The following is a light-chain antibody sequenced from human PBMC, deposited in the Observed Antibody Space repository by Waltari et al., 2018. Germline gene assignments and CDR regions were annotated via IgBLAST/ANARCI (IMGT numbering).Light chain of an antibody. J-gene: IGLJ2*01. CDR2: EVT. V-gene: IGLV2-23*02. Sequence: QSALTQPASVSGSPGQSITISCTGTSGDIGGFALVSWYQQHPGKVPRLLICEVTTRPSGVSSRFSGSKSDNSATLTISALQTEDEADYYCSSYSRGSSFVLFGGGTRLTVL. CDR3: SSYSRGSSFVL. CDR1: SGDIGGFAL.